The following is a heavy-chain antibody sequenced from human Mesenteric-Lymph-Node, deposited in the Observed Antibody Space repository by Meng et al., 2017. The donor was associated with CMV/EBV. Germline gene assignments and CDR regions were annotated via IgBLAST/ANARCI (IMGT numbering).Heavy chain of an antibody. Sequence: GSVSSRNLWSWVRQPPGKGLEWIGEIYHSGSTNYNPSLKSRVTISVDKSKNQFSLKLSSVTAADTAVYYCATEITMVRGVIRGPWGYWGQGTLVTVSS. CDR1: GSVSSRNL. J-gene: IGHJ4*02. V-gene: IGHV4-4*02. CDR3: ATEITMVRGVIRGPWGY. D-gene: IGHD3-10*01. CDR2: IYHSGST.